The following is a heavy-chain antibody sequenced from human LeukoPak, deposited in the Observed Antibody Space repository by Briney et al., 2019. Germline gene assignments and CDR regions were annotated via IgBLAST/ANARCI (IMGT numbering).Heavy chain of an antibody. V-gene: IGHV3-66*01. J-gene: IGHJ4*03. Sequence: GGSLRLSCAASGFTVSSNYMSWVRQAPGKGLEWVSVIYSGGSTYYADSVKGRFTISRDNSKNTLYLQMNSLRAEDTAVYYCARGRTYYYDSSGYYFDYWGQGTTVTVSS. CDR2: IYSGGST. D-gene: IGHD3-22*01. CDR3: ARGRTYYYDSSGYYFDY. CDR1: GFTVSSNY.